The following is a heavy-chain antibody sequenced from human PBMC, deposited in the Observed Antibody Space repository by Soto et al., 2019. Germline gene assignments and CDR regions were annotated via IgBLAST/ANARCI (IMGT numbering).Heavy chain of an antibody. CDR3: AKEPVKWELGYYFDY. CDR1: GFTLSTYG. Sequence: HPGGSLRLSCAASGFTLSTYGMHWVRQAPGKGLEWVAVISYDGSDKYYADSVKGRFTISRDNSKNTLYLQMNSLRTEDTAVYYCAKEPVKWELGYYFDYWGQGTLVTVSS. V-gene: IGHV3-30*18. D-gene: IGHD1-26*01. CDR2: ISYDGSDK. J-gene: IGHJ4*02.